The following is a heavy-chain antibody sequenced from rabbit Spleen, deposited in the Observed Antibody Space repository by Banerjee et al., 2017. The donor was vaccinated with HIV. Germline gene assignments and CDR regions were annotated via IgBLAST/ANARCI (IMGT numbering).Heavy chain of an antibody. Sequence: QSLEESGGDLVKPGASLTLTCTASGFSFSSGYDMCWVRQAPGKGLEWIACIYTGDGDISYASWAKGRFTISKTSSTTVTLQMTSLTAADTATYFCVRDQAGYAGFGWYVTRLDLWGPGTLVTVS. CDR1: GFSFSSGYD. V-gene: IGHV1S40*01. J-gene: IGHJ3*01. CDR2: IYTGDGDI. D-gene: IGHD4-2*01. CDR3: VRDQAGYAGFGWYVTRLDL.